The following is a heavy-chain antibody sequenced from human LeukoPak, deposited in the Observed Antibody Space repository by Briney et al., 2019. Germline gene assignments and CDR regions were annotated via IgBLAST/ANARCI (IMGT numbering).Heavy chain of an antibody. CDR2: IRSKANSYAT. V-gene: IGHV3-73*01. J-gene: IGHJ6*03. CDR3: TRSCSSTSCHRQRYYYRYYYMDV. CDR1: GFTFSGSA. Sequence: GGSLKLSCAASGFTFSGSAMHWVRQASGKGLEWVGRIRSKANSYATAYAASVKGRFTISRDDSKNTAYLQMNSLKTEDTAVYYCTRSCSSTSCHRQRYYYRYYYMDVWGKGTTVTVSS. D-gene: IGHD2-2*01.